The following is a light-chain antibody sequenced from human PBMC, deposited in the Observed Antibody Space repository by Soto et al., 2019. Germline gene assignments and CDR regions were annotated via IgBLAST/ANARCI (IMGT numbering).Light chain of an antibody. CDR3: QQYGSSPWT. V-gene: IGKV3-20*01. CDR2: GAS. J-gene: IGKJ1*01. Sequence: EIVLTQSPGTLSLSPGERATLSCRASQSVSSGFLAWYQQKPGQAPRLILYGASSRATGMPDRFSGSGSGTAFTLTISRLEPEDFAVYYCQQYGSSPWTFGQGTKVEIK. CDR1: QSVSSGF.